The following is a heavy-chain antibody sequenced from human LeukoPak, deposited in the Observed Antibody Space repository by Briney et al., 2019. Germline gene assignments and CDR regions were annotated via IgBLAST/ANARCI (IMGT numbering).Heavy chain of an antibody. J-gene: IGHJ2*01. D-gene: IGHD1-26*01. CDR3: ARESWEYLRREADWYFDL. CDR1: GGSFSAYY. Sequence: PSETLSLTCAVYGGSFSAYYWSWIRQPPGKGLEWIGYIYYSGSTNYNPSLKSRVTISVDTSKNQFSLKLSSVTAADTAVYHCARESWEYLRREADWYFDLWGRGTLVTVSS. CDR2: IYYSGST. V-gene: IGHV4-59*01.